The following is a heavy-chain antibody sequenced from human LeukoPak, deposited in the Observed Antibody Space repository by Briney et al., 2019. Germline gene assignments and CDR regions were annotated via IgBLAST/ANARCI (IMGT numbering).Heavy chain of an antibody. D-gene: IGHD1-26*01. J-gene: IGHJ4*02. CDR1: GGSISNTNYY. V-gene: IGHV4-39*01. CDR3: ARHVPIGGSYTVDY. Sequence: SETLSLTCTVSGGSISNTNYYWGWIRQPPGKGLEWIGSIYYSGSTYYNPSLKSRVTISVDTSKNQFSLKLSSVTAADTAVYYCARHVPIGGSYTVDYWGQGTLVTVSS. CDR2: IYYSGST.